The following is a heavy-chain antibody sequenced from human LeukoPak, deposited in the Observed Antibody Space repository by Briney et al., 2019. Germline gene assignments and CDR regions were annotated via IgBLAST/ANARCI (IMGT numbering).Heavy chain of an antibody. D-gene: IGHD3-10*01. CDR3: ARGSGLTAMVRGVPYYYYYYYMDV. CDR1: GGSFSGYY. J-gene: IGHJ6*03. CDR2: INHSGST. V-gene: IGHV4-34*01. Sequence: SSETLSLTCAVYGGSFSGYYWSWIRQPPGQRLEWIGEINHSGSTNYNPSLKSRVTISVDTSKNQFSLTLSSVTAADTAVYYCARGSGLTAMVRGVPYYYYYYYMDVWGKGTTVTVSS.